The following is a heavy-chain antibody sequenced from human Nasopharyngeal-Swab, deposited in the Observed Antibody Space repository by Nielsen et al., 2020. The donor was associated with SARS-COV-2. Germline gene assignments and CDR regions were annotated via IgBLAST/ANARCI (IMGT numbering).Heavy chain of an antibody. CDR3: SAAGGNY. J-gene: IGHJ4*02. CDR1: GGSFSGYY. D-gene: IGHD6-13*01. CDR2: INHSGST. Sequence: SETLSLTCAVYGGSFSGYYWSWIRQPPGKGLEWIGEINHSGSTNYNPSLESRVTISVDTSKNQFPLKLSSVTAADTAVYYCSAAGGNYWGQGTLVTVSS. V-gene: IGHV4-34*01.